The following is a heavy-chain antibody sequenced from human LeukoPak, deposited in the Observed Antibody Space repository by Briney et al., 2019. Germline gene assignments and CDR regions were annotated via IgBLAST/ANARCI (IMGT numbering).Heavy chain of an antibody. CDR2: ISWNGNSI. CDR3: ARGVRGYSYGHGNY. CDR1: GFSFDDYA. D-gene: IGHD5-18*01. Sequence: PGGSLRLSCAASGFSFDDYAMHWVRQAPGKGLEWVSAISWNGNSIVYADSVKGRFTIARDNAKNSLYLQMNSLRAEDTAVYYCARGVRGYSYGHGNYWGQGTLVTVSS. V-gene: IGHV3-9*01. J-gene: IGHJ4*02.